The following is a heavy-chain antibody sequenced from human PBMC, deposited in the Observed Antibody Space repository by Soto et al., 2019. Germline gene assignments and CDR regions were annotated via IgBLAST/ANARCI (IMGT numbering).Heavy chain of an antibody. CDR3: AAGPESIAAY. V-gene: IGHV3-23*01. CDR1: VFIFSNYD. CDR2: ISGSGKNT. D-gene: IGHD6-6*01. Sequence: GGSLRLSCAASVFIFSNYDMSWVRQAPGKGLDWVSTISGSGKNTYYADSVKGRFTVSRDNSKNTLYLQMNSLRAEDTAVYYCAAGPESIAAYWGQGTLVTVSS. J-gene: IGHJ4*02.